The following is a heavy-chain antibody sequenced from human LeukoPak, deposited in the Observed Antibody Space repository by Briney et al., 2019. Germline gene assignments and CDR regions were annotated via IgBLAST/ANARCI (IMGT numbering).Heavy chain of an antibody. V-gene: IGHV4-59*01. Sequence: SETLSLTCTVSGGSISSYYWSWIRQPPGKGLEWIGYIYYSGSTNYNPSLKSRVTISVDTSKNQFSLKLSSVTAADTAVYYCARDLHGGNSRDAFDIWGQGTMVTVSS. D-gene: IGHD4-23*01. CDR1: GGSISSYY. CDR3: ARDLHGGNSRDAFDI. J-gene: IGHJ3*02. CDR2: IYYSGST.